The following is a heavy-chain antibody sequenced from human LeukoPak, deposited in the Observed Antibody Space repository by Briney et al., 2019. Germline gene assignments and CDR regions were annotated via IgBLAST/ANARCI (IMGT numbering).Heavy chain of an antibody. Sequence: PGGSLRLSCAASGFTFSSYRMNWVRQAPGKGLEWVSSISGSSTYIYYADSVKGRFTISRDNANNSLYLQMNSLRAEDTAVYYCARDSVSDTSGYLFDYWGQGILVTVSS. V-gene: IGHV3-21*01. CDR3: ARDSVSDTSGYLFDY. J-gene: IGHJ4*02. CDR1: GFTFSSYR. D-gene: IGHD3-22*01. CDR2: ISGSSTYI.